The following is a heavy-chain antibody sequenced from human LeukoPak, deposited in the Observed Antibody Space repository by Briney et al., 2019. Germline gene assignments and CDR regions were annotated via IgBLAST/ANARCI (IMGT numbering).Heavy chain of an antibody. CDR1: GGSFSGYY. V-gene: IGHV4-34*01. D-gene: IGHD2-15*01. CDR2: INHGGST. CDR3: ARHQAAPRLPFDP. Sequence: SETLSLTCAVYGGSFSGYYWSWIRQPPGKGLEWIGEINHGGSTNYNPSLKSRVTISVDTSKNQFSLKLSSVTAADTAVYYCARHQAAPRLPFDPWGQGTLVTVSS. J-gene: IGHJ5*02.